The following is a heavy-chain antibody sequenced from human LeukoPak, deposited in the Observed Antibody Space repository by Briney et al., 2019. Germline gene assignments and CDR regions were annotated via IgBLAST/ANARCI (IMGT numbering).Heavy chain of an antibody. CDR3: ARTRGYYFDY. V-gene: IGHV1-46*01. Sequence: ASVKVSCKASGYSFTNYYMHWVRQAPGQGLEWMGMINPSGGSTTYAQRFQGRVTMARDMSTSTVYMELSSLTSEDTAVYYCARTRGYYFDYWGQGTLVTVSS. CDR1: GYSFTNYY. J-gene: IGHJ4*02. CDR2: INPSGGST.